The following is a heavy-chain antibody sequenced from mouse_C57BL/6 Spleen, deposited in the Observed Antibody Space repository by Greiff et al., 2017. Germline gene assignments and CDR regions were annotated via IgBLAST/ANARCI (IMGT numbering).Heavy chain of an antibody. CDR2: INPYNGGT. V-gene: IGHV1-19*01. CDR3: ARRSNANWEFAY. CDR1: GYTFTDYY. D-gene: IGHD4-1*01. Sequence: VQLKESGPVLVKPGASVKMSCKASGYTFTDYYMNWVKQSHGKSLEWIGVINPYNGGTSYNQKFKGKATLTVDKSSSTAYMELNSLTSEDSAVYYCARRSNANWEFAYWGQGTLVTVSA. J-gene: IGHJ3*01.